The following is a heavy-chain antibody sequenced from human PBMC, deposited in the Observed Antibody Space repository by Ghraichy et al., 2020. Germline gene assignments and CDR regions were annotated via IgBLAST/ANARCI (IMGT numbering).Heavy chain of an antibody. CDR3: ARAGFWSGYIRFDP. CDR2: IYYSGST. V-gene: IGHV4-61*01. D-gene: IGHD3-3*01. J-gene: IGHJ5*02. Sequence: ESLNISCTVSGGSVSSGSYYWSWIRQPPGKGLEWIGYIYYSGSTNYNPSLKSRVTISVDTSKNQFSLKLSSVTAADTAVYYCARAGFWSGYIRFDPWGQGTLVTVSS. CDR1: GGSVSSGSYY.